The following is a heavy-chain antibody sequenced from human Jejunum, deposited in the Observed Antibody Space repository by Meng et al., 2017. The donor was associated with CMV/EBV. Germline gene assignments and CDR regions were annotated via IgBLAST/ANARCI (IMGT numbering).Heavy chain of an antibody. CDR3: ARDSSTSFDY. J-gene: IGHJ4*02. CDR1: GGPITRYF. V-gene: IGHV4-4*07. Sequence: VQVQASGPGLLKPSETLSLTCSVSGGPITRYFWSWIRQPAGKGMEWIGRMSSSGSTYYNPSLKSRVTMSMDTAKNQFSLKLTSVTAADTAMYYCARDSSTSFDYWGQGTLVTVSS. CDR2: MSSSGST.